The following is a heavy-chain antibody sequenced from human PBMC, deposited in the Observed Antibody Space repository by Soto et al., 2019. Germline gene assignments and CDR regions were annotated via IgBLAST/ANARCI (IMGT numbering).Heavy chain of an antibody. CDR2: IYYSGST. V-gene: IGHV4-59*01. D-gene: IGHD3-10*01. CDR3: ARYGSGSSVWFDP. Sequence: SETLSLTCTVSGGSMSSYYWSWVRQPPGKGLEWIGYIYYSGSTIYNPSLKSRVTISVDTSKNQFSLKLSSVTAADTAVYYCARYGSGSSVWFDPWGQGTLVTVSS. CDR1: GGSMSSYY. J-gene: IGHJ5*02.